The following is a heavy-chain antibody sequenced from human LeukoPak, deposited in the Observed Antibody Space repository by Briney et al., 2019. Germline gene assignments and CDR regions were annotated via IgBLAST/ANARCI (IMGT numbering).Heavy chain of an antibody. CDR2: IYYSGST. Sequence: SETLSLTCTVSGGSISSYYWSWIRQPPGKGLEWIGYIYYSGSTNYNPSFKSRVTISVDTSKNQFSLKLSSVTAADTAVYYCARDRKYYGWFDLWGQGTLVTVSS. CDR1: GGSISSYY. D-gene: IGHD3-10*01. J-gene: IGHJ5*02. V-gene: IGHV4-59*01. CDR3: ARDRKYYGWFDL.